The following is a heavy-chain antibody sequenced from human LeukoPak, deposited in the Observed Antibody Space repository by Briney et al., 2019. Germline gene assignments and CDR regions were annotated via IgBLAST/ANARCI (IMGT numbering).Heavy chain of an antibody. CDR2: IYSGGST. J-gene: IGHJ6*02. CDR1: GFTVSSNY. D-gene: IGHD5-18*01. Sequence: GGSLRLSCAASGFTVSSNYMSWVRQAPGKGLEWVSVIYSGGSTYYADSVKGRFTISRDNSKNTLYLQMNSLRAEDTAVYYCARDLYDTAMQHRYYYGMDVWGQGTTVTVS. CDR3: ARDLYDTAMQHRYYYGMDV. V-gene: IGHV3-66*01.